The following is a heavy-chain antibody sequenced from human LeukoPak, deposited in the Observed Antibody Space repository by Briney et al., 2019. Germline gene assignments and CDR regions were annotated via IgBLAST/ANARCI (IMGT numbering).Heavy chain of an antibody. V-gene: IGHV4-34*01. CDR2: IYHSRST. CDR3: ANDTVDSSGYYYVFHFDY. J-gene: IGHJ4*02. Sequence: SETLSLTRAVCGGHHRGYYWSWLRPPPGKERDGIGEIYHSRSTDYTPSLKNRVTMSVATSKNQSSLKLSSVTAADTAVYYCANDTVDSSGYYYVFHFDYWGQGTLVTAS. CDR1: GGHHRGYY. D-gene: IGHD3-22*01.